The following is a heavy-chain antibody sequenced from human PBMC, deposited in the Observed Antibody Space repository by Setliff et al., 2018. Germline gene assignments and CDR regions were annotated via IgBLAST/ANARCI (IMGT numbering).Heavy chain of an antibody. CDR3: ARAISGWYSAHYYYMDV. Sequence: SETLSLTCSVSGGSISSGSDYWTWIRQPAGKGLEWIGHIYTNGSTNYNPSLKSRVTISVDTSKDQFSLKLSSVTAADTAVYYCARAISGWYSAHYYYMDVWGKGTTVTVSS. J-gene: IGHJ6*03. V-gene: IGHV4-61*09. D-gene: IGHD6-19*01. CDR1: GGSISSGSDY. CDR2: IYTNGST.